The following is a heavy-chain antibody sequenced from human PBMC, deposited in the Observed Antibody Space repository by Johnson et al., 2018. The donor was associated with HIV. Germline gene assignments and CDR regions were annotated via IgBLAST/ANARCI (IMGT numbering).Heavy chain of an antibody. CDR3: ARDQDWGYYDSTAFDI. CDR2: ISYDGSNK. J-gene: IGHJ3*02. CDR1: GFTFSSYA. V-gene: IGHV3-30*04. D-gene: IGHD3-22*01. Sequence: QVQLVESGGGVVQPGRSLRLSCAASGFTFSSYAMHWVRQAPGKGLEWVAVISYDGSNKYYADSVKGRFTISRDNSMNTLYLQMNSRRAEDTAVYYCARDQDWGYYDSTAFDIWGQGTMVTVSS.